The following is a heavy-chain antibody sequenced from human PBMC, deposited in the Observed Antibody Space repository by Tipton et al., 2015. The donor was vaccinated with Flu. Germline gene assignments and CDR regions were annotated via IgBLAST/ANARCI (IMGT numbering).Heavy chain of an antibody. CDR3: ASALTWAGS. CDR2: IYTSGST. V-gene: IGHV4-61*02. J-gene: IGHJ4*02. Sequence: TLSLTCTVSGGSISSGSYYWSWIRQPAGKGLEWIGRIYTSGSTNYNPSLKSRVTISVDTSKNQFSLKLSPVTAADTAVYYCASALTWAGSWGQGTLVTVSS. CDR1: GGSISSGSYY. D-gene: IGHD3-10*01.